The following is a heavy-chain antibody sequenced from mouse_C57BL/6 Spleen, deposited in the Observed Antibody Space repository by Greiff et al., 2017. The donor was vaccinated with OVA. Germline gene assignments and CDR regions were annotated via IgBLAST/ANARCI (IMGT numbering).Heavy chain of an antibody. CDR3: ARWGYSNSYAMDD. V-gene: IGHV1-19*01. CDR1: GYTFTDYY. CDR2: INPYNGGT. D-gene: IGHD2-5*01. J-gene: IGHJ4*01. Sequence: VQLQQSGPVLVKPGASVKMSCKASGYTFTDYYMNWVKQSHGKSLEWIGVINPYNGGTSYNQKFKGKATLTVDKSSSTAYMELNSLTSEDSAVYYCARWGYSNSYAMDDWGQGTSVTVSS.